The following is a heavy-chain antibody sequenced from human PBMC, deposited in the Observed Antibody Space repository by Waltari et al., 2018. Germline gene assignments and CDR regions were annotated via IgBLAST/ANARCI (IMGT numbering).Heavy chain of an antibody. CDR3: ARGRYYYESDNNVLSWFDP. CDR2: ISSNGGRT. V-gene: IGHV3-64*01. J-gene: IGHJ5*02. CDR1: GFTFSSLT. Sequence: EVQLVESGGGLVQPGGSLRLSCAAFGFTFSSLTMHWVRQAPGKGLEYVSAISSNGGRTDYANSVKGRFTISRDNSKNTVYLQMGSLRAEDTAVYYCARGRYYYESDNNVLSWFDPWGQGTRVTVSS. D-gene: IGHD3-22*01.